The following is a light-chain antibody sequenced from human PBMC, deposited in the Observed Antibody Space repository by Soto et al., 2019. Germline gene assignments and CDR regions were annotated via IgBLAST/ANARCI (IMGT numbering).Light chain of an antibody. CDR3: AAGDDSLSCVV. Sequence: QSVLTQPPSASGTPGQTVTISCSGRFSNIGSNFIYWYQQLPGTAPKLLIYRNNERPSGVPDRFSASKSGTSASLAISGLRSEDEADYHCAAGDDSLSCVVFGGGTKLTVL. V-gene: IGLV1-47*01. CDR2: RNN. J-gene: IGLJ3*02. CDR1: FSNIGSNF.